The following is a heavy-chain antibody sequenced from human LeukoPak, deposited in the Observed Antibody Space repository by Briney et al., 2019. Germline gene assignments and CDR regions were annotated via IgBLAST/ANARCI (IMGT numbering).Heavy chain of an antibody. CDR2: ISSSSGTI. V-gene: IGHV3-48*02. CDR3: ARNSYFDFWTGYYDY. CDR1: GFTFSSYS. D-gene: IGHD3-3*01. Sequence: GGSLRLSCAASGFTFSSYSTNWVRQAPGKGLEWVSYISSSSGTIYYADSVKGRFTISRDNAKNSLYLQMNSLRDGDTAVYFCARNSYFDFWTGYYDYWGQGTLVTVSS. J-gene: IGHJ4*02.